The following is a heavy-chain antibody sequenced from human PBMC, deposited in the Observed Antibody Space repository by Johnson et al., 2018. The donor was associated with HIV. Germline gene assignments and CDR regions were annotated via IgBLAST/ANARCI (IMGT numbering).Heavy chain of an antibody. CDR1: AFTFSSYG. CDR2: IRNDGINK. V-gene: IGHV3-30*02. CDR3: ARGPRVSMIVVLDI. J-gene: IGHJ3*02. Sequence: QVQLVESGGGVVQPGGSLRLSCAASAFTFSSYGMHWVRQAPGKGLEWVAFIRNDGINKYYADSVKGRFTISRDNSKNTLYLQMNSLRTEDTAVYYCARGPRVSMIVVLDI. D-gene: IGHD3-22*01.